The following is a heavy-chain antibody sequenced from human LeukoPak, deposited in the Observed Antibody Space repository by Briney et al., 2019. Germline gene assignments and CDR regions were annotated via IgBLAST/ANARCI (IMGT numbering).Heavy chain of an antibody. V-gene: IGHV1-2*02. D-gene: IGHD3-22*01. CDR3: ARDLGDYYDSSDEDWFDP. Sequence: ASVKVSCKASGYTFTGYYMHWVRQAPGQGLEWMGWINPNSGGTNYAQKFQGRVTMTRDTSISTAYMELSRLRSDDTAVYYCARDLGDYYDSSDEDWFDPWGQGTLVTVSS. CDR1: GYTFTGYY. CDR2: INPNSGGT. J-gene: IGHJ5*02.